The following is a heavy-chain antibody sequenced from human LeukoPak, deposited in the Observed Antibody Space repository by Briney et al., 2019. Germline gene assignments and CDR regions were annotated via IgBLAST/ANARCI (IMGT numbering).Heavy chain of an antibody. CDR1: GGSISSGGYY. D-gene: IGHD2-2*02. CDR2: IYASGST. V-gene: IGHV4-61*02. CDR3: ARHPGSHCSTATCYTGGVFDY. Sequence: SETLSLTCTVSGGSISSGGYYWSWIRQPAGKGLEWIGRIYASGSTNYTPSLKSRVTISLDTSKNQLSLKLSSVTAADTAVYYCARHPGSHCSTATCYTGGVFDYWGQGTLVTVSS. J-gene: IGHJ4*02.